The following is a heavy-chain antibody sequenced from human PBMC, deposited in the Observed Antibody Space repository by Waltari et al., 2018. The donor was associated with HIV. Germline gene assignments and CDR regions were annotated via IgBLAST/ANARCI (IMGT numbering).Heavy chain of an antibody. Sequence: QVHLEQWGTGLLRPSETLSLTCAVYGGSFSGYYWSWIRQSPGGGLGWIGEVNHVGRTNYSPSLKGRVTVSVDTSKNQFSLTMRSVTAVDTAVYYCARDSAPGLAVDDDDGEFFYYGLDVWGQGTTVTVSS. V-gene: IGHV4-34*01. CDR1: GGSFSGYY. CDR3: ARDSAPGLAVDDDDGEFFYYGLDV. CDR2: VNHVGRT. D-gene: IGHD6-19*01. J-gene: IGHJ6*01.